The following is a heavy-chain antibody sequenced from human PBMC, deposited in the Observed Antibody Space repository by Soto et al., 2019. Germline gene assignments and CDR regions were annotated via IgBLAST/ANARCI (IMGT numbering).Heavy chain of an antibody. V-gene: IGHV1-18*01. J-gene: IGHJ6*02. CDR1: GYIFVNYG. CDR3: VMLDNYVTPTPQDV. Sequence: QVQLVQSGDEVKKPGASVKVSCKASGYIFVNYGIAWVRQAPGQGLEWMGRISPYTGNTHSATKVQGRLTMTTDTSTSTAYMDLGSLTSDDTAVYYCVMLDNYVTPTPQDVWGQGTTVTVSS. D-gene: IGHD3-16*01. CDR2: ISPYTGNT.